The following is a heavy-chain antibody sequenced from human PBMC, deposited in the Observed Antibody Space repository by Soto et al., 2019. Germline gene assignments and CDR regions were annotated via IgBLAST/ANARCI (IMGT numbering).Heavy chain of an antibody. D-gene: IGHD3-22*01. CDR2: ISYDGSNK. Sequence: PGGSLRLSCAASGFAFSSYGMHWVRQAPGKGLEGGAVISYDGSNKYYADSVKGRFTISRDNSKNTLYLQMNSLRAEDKTVYYCAKDFRIDSGHYYVTGYFDYWGQGTLVTVSS. CDR1: GFAFSSYG. V-gene: IGHV3-30*18. CDR3: AKDFRIDSGHYYVTGYFDY. J-gene: IGHJ4*02.